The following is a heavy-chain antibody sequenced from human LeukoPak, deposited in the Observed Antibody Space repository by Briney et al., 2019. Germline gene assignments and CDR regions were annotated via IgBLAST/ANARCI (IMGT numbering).Heavy chain of an antibody. J-gene: IGHJ4*02. CDR1: GYSFTSYW. Sequence: GESLKISCKGSGYSFTSYWISWVRQMPGKGLEWMGGIDPSDSQTSYSPSFQGHVTISADKSISTAYLQWSSLKASDTAMYYCARLPRGSSGWYIGSLRYYFDYWGQGTLVTVSS. D-gene: IGHD6-19*01. CDR3: ARLPRGSSGWYIGSLRYYFDY. CDR2: IDPSDSQT. V-gene: IGHV5-10-1*01.